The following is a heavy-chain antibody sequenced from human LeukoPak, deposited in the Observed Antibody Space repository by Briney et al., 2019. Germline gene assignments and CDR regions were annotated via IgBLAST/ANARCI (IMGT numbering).Heavy chain of an antibody. CDR2: IVVGSGNT. CDR1: GFTFTSSA. D-gene: IGHD6-19*01. Sequence: GASVKVPCKASGFTFTSSAVQWVRQARGQRLEWIGWIVVGSGNTNYAQKFQERVTITRDMSTSTAYMELSSLRSEDTAVYYCARGIRPFRKWLYYYGMDVWGQGTTVTVSS. J-gene: IGHJ6*02. CDR3: ARGIRPFRKWLYYYGMDV. V-gene: IGHV1-58*01.